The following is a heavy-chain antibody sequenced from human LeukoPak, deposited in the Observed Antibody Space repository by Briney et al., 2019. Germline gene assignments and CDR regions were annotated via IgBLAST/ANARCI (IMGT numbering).Heavy chain of an antibody. J-gene: IGHJ6*03. V-gene: IGHV3-20*04. Sequence: GGSLRLSCAASGFTFDDYGMSWVRQAPGKGLEWVSGINWNGGSTGYADSVKGRFTISRDNAKNSLYLQMNSLRDEDTAVYYCARGDSSGPDYYYYMDVWGKGTTVTISS. D-gene: IGHD6-19*01. CDR3: ARGDSSGPDYYYYMDV. CDR2: INWNGGST. CDR1: GFTFDDYG.